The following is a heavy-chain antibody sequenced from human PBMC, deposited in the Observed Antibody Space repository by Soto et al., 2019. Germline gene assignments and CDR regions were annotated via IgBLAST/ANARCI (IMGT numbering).Heavy chain of an antibody. CDR2: ISSSGSSV. J-gene: IGHJ4*02. V-gene: IGHV3-48*03. CDR3: VRYCSSTLCNGVTTRTFDY. CDR1: RFTFSTYE. D-gene: IGHD2-15*01. Sequence: LRLSCAASRFTFSTYEMHWVRQAPGKGLEWVSCISSSGSSVYYADSVKGRFTISRDNSRNSLYLQMNSLRDEDTALYYCVRYCSSTLCNGVTTRTFDYWGQGALVTVSS.